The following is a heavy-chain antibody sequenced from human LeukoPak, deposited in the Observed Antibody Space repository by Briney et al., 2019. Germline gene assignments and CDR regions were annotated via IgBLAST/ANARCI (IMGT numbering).Heavy chain of an antibody. Sequence: GASVTVSCTASGYTFTVYYMHWVRQAPGQGLEWMGWINPNSGGTNYAQKFQGRVTMTRDTSISTAYMELSRLRSDDTAVYYCARGGGYCSSTSCYPFDYWGQGTLVTVSS. CDR1: GYTFTVYY. CDR2: INPNSGGT. D-gene: IGHD2-2*01. V-gene: IGHV1-2*02. CDR3: ARGGGYCSSTSCYPFDY. J-gene: IGHJ4*02.